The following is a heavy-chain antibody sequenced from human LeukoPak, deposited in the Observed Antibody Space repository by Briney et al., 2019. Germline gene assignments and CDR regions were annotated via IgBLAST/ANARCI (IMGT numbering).Heavy chain of an antibody. CDR1: GGSISSYY. CDR3: ARHAGGVGATMCFDY. CDR2: IYYSGST. J-gene: IGHJ4*02. Sequence: SETLSLTCTVSGGSISSYYWSWIRQPPGKGLEWIGYIYYSGSTNYNPSLKSRVTISVDTSKNQFSLKPSSVTAADTAVYYCARHAGGVGATMCFDYWGQGTLVTVSS. D-gene: IGHD1-26*01. V-gene: IGHV4-59*08.